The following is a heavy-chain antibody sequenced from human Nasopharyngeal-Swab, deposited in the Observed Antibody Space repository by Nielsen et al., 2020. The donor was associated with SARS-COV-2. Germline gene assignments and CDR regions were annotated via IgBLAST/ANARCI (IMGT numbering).Heavy chain of an antibody. CDR3: TKDAIYYYSYMDV. D-gene: IGHD3-3*01. J-gene: IGHJ6*03. CDR1: GFTFSSFG. V-gene: IGHV3-30*18. Sequence: GEFLKISCSASGFTFSSFGMHWVRQAPGKGLEWVAVISYDGSNKFYADSVKGRFTISRDNSKNTLYLQMNSLRAEDTAAYYCTKDAIYYYSYMDVWGKGTTVTVSS. CDR2: ISYDGSNK.